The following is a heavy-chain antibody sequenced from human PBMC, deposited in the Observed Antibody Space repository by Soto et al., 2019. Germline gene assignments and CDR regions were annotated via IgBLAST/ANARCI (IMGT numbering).Heavy chain of an antibody. CDR3: ARMNRFGEFAFDP. CDR2: IDWDDDK. V-gene: IGHV2-70*11. J-gene: IGHJ5*02. D-gene: IGHD3-10*01. Sequence: SGPTLVNPTQTLTLTCTFSGFSLSTSGMCVSWIRQPPGKALEWLARIDWDDDKYYSTFLKTRLTISKDTSKNQVVLTMTNMEPVDTATYYCARMNRFGEFAFDPWGQGTLVTVSS. CDR1: GFSLSTSGMC.